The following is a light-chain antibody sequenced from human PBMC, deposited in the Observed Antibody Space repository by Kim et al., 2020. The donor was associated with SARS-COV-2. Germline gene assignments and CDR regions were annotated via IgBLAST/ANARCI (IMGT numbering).Light chain of an antibody. Sequence: VAGAPATRVTISCTGAGHDVHWYQLLPGTAPKLLIYLTTKRPSGVPDRFSGSKSGTSASLAISGLQAEDEADYYCQSYDYSLGGLVFGGGTKLTVL. J-gene: IGLJ2*01. CDR1: GAGHD. CDR3: QSYDYSLGGLV. V-gene: IGLV1-40*01. CDR2: LTT.